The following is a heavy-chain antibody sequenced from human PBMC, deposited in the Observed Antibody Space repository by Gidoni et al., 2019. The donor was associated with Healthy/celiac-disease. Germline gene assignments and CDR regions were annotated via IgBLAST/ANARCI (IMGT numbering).Heavy chain of an antibody. J-gene: IGHJ4*02. CDR2: RSYDGSNK. D-gene: IGHD4-17*01. CDR3: AKEADYGGNFDY. Sequence: QVQLVESGGGVVQPGRSLRLSCEAPGFTFSSYGMHWVSQAPGKGLEWVAVRSYDGSNKYYADSVKGRFTISRDNSKNTLYLQMNSLRAEDTAVYYCAKEADYGGNFDYWGQGTLVTVSS. V-gene: IGHV3-30*18. CDR1: GFTFSSYG.